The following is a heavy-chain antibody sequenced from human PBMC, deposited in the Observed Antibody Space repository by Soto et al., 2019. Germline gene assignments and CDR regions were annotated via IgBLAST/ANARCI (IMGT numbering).Heavy chain of an antibody. D-gene: IGHD6-13*01. CDR3: AAAAGMLELGY. Sequence: SETLSLTCTVSGGSISSYYWSWIRQPPGKGLEWIGYIYYSGSTNYNPSLKSRVTISVDTSKNQFSLKLSSVTAADTAVYYCAAAAGMLELGYWGQGTLVTVSS. V-gene: IGHV4-59*01. J-gene: IGHJ4*02. CDR1: GGSISSYY. CDR2: IYYSGST.